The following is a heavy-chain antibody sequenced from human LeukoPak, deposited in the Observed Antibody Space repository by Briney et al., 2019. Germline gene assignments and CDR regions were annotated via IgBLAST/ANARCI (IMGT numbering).Heavy chain of an antibody. Sequence: GGSLRLSCAASGFTFSTYAMSWVRQAPGKGLEWVSVISGSGSRTSYADSVKGRFTVSRDNSKNTLYLQMNSLRAEDTAVYYCARPIWFGDRYDAFDIWGQGTMVTVSS. D-gene: IGHD3-10*01. J-gene: IGHJ3*02. V-gene: IGHV3-23*01. CDR3: ARPIWFGDRYDAFDI. CDR1: GFTFSTYA. CDR2: ISGSGSRT.